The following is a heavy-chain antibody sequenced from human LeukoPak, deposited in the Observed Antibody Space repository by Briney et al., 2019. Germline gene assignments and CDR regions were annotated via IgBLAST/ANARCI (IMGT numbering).Heavy chain of an antibody. CDR3: ARVVRYSRYYYYYYMDV. D-gene: IGHD6-13*01. J-gene: IGHJ6*03. V-gene: IGHV1-18*04. CDR2: ISAYNGNT. CDR1: GYTFTGYY. Sequence: ASVKVSCKASGYTFTGYYMHWVRQAPGQGLEWMGWISAYNGNTNYAQKLQGRVTMTTDTSTSTAYMELRSLRSDDTAVYYCARVVRYSRYYYYYYMDVWGKGTTVTVSS.